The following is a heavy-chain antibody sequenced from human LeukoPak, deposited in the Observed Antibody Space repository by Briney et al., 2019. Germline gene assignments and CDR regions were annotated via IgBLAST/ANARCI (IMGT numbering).Heavy chain of an antibody. J-gene: IGHJ5*02. CDR3: SAFTWYSLSA. CDR1: GLTFSNTW. Sequence: GESLRLSCTASGLTFSNTWMTWVRQAPGKGLEWVGLIKSKIAGGTTEFAAPVNGRFTISRDDSKSTLYLQMNSLKIEDTAAYYCSAFTWYSLSAWGRGTLVTVSS. V-gene: IGHV3-15*01. D-gene: IGHD6-13*01. CDR2: IKSKIAGGTT.